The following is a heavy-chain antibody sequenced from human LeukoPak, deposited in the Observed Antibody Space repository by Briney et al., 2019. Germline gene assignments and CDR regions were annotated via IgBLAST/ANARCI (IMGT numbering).Heavy chain of an antibody. V-gene: IGHV3-53*04. J-gene: IGHJ4*02. D-gene: IGHD1-26*01. CDR1: GFTVSSNY. CDR2: IYSGGRT. CDR3: AREGSGAFIDY. Sequence: GGSLRLSCAAFGFTVSSNYMSWVRQAPGKGLEWVSVIYSGGRTYYADSVKGRFTISRHNSKNTLYLQMNSLRAEDTAVYYCAREGSGAFIDYWGQGTLVTVSS.